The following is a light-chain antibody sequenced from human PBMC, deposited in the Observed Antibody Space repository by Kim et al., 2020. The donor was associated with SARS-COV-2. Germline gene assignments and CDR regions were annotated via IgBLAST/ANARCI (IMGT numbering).Light chain of an antibody. CDR2: DAS. CDR3: QQYDNLPRGLT. J-gene: IGKJ4*01. Sequence: VGDRVDITCQASQDISNYLKWYQQKPGKAPKLLIYDASNLETGVPSRFSGSGSGTDFTFTISSLQPEDIATYYCQQYDNLPRGLTFGGGTKVDIK. CDR1: QDISNY. V-gene: IGKV1-33*01.